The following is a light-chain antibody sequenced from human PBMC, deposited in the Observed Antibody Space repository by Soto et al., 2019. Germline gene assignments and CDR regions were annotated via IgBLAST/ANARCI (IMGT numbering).Light chain of an antibody. CDR3: QQYNDYSPWT. J-gene: IGKJ1*01. CDR2: DAS. Sequence: DIQMTQSPSTLYASVGDRVTITCRASQSISSWLAWYQQKPGKAPNLLIYDASSLESGVPSRFSRSGSGTEFTRTITSLQPDDFATYYCQQYNDYSPWTFGQGTKVEIK. CDR1: QSISSW. V-gene: IGKV1-5*01.